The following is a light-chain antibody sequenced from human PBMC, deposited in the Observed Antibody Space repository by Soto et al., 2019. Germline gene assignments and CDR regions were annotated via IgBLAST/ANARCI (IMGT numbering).Light chain of an antibody. CDR2: GAS. J-gene: IGKJ1*01. Sequence: IVMTQSPATLSLSRGERATLSCRASQSVSSSYLAWYQQKPGQAPRLLIYGASSRATGIPDRFSGSGSGTDFTLTISRLEPEDFAVYYCQQYGSSTWTFGQGTKVDIK. CDR1: QSVSSSY. V-gene: IGKV3-20*01. CDR3: QQYGSSTWT.